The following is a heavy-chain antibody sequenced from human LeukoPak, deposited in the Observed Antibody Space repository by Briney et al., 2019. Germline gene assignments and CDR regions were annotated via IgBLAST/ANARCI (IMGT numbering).Heavy chain of an antibody. Sequence: SETLSLTCTVSGGSISSNSYYWGWIRQPPGKGLEWIGSIYFGGSTYHNPSLKSRVTISVDTSKNQFSLNLRSVTAADTAVYYCARSFAAYYYDSDGYYYFHYWGQGTLVTVSS. CDR2: IYFGGST. J-gene: IGHJ4*02. CDR3: ARSFAAYYYDSDGYYYFHY. D-gene: IGHD3-22*01. CDR1: GGSISSNSYY. V-gene: IGHV4-39*07.